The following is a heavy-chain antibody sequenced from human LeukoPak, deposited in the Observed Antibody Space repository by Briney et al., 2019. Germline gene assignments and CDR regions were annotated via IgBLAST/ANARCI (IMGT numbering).Heavy chain of an antibody. CDR1: GFTFSSYR. Sequence: PGGSLRLSCAASGFTFSSYRMNWVRQAPGKGLEWVSYMNSSDTTIYYADSVKGRFTISGDNSKNTLYLQMNSLRAEDTAVYYCAKLLSGYCSRTSCLNWFDPWGQGTLVTVSS. J-gene: IGHJ5*02. CDR3: AKLLSGYCSRTSCLNWFDP. D-gene: IGHD2-2*01. V-gene: IGHV3-48*01. CDR2: MNSSDTTI.